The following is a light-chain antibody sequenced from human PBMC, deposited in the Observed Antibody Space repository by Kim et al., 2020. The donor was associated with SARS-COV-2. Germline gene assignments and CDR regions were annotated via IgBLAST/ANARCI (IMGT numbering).Light chain of an antibody. CDR2: DTI. V-gene: IGLV7-46*01. CDR1: TGPVTSDHY. J-gene: IGLJ3*02. Sequence: PGDTVTLPCGSSTGPVTSDHYPYWLQQKPGQAPRTLIYDTIEKESGTPARFSGSLLGDKAALTLSGAQPEDEADYYCLITHSGGQVFGGGTQLTVL. CDR3: LITHSGGQV.